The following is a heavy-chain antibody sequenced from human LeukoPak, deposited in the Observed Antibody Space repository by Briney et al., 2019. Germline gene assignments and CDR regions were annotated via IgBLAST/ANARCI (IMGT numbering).Heavy chain of an antibody. CDR2: ISRSGGST. V-gene: IGHV3-23*01. Sequence: GGSLRLPCAASGFTFSSYAMSWVRQAPGKGLEWVSSISRSGGSTFYADSVKGRFTISRDNSKNTLYLQMNSLRAEDTAVYYCAKAPRFGDHATEYYYYYMDVWGKGTTVTVSS. CDR3: AKAPRFGDHATEYYYYYMDV. J-gene: IGHJ6*03. D-gene: IGHD3-3*01. CDR1: GFTFSSYA.